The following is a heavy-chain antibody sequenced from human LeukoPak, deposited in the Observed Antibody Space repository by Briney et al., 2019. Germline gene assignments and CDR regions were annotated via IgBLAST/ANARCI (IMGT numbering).Heavy chain of an antibody. CDR1: GYTFTSYG. V-gene: IGHV1-18*01. D-gene: IGHD3-10*01. Sequence: ASVNVSCKASGYTFTSYGISWVRQAPGQGLEWMGWISAYNGNTNYAQKLQGRVTMTTDTSTSTAYMELRSLRSDDTAVYYCARDRRSLLWFGELLEVWGQGTLVTVSS. CDR2: ISAYNGNT. CDR3: ARDRRSLLWFGELLEV. J-gene: IGHJ4*02.